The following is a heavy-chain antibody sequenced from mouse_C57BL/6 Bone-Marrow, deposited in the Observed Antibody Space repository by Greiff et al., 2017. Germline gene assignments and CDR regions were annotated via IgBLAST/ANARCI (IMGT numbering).Heavy chain of an antibody. V-gene: IGHV1-82*01. CDR2: IYPGDGDT. CDR3: VRGEIYYYGSSFPWWYFDV. D-gene: IGHD1-1*01. CDR1: GYAFSSSW. J-gene: IGHJ1*03. Sequence: QVQLKQSGPELVKPGASVKISCKASGYAFSSSWMNWVKQRPGKGLEWIGRIYPGDGDTNYNGKFKGKATLTADKSSSTAYMQLSSLTSEDSAVYFCVRGEIYYYGSSFPWWYFDVWGTGTTVTVSS.